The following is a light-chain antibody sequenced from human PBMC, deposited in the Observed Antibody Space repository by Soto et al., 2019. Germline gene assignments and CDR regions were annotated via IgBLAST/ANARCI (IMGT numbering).Light chain of an antibody. J-gene: IGKJ4*01. V-gene: IGKV1-33*01. CDR1: QSISSY. Sequence: DIRMTQSPSSLSASVGDRVTITCRASQSISSYLNWYQQKPGKAPKLLIYDASNLETGVPSRFSGSGSGTDFTFTISSLQPEDIATYYCQQYDNLPLTFGGGTKV. CDR3: QQYDNLPLT. CDR2: DAS.